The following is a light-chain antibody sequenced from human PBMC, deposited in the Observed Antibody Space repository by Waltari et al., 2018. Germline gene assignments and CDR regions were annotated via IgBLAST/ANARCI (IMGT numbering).Light chain of an antibody. CDR2: DNN. J-gene: IGLJ1*01. V-gene: IGLV1-44*01. Sequence: QSVLTQPPSASGTPGQRVAISCSGSSSNIRRYTVKWYQQLPGTAPKLLIYDNNQRPSGVPDRFSGSKAGTSASLAISGLQSDDEADYYCATWDDSLDGPLFGTGTKVTVL. CDR1: SSNIRRYT. CDR3: ATWDDSLDGPL.